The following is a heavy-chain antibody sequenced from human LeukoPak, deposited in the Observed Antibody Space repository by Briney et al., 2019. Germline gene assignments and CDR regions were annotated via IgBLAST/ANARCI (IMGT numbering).Heavy chain of an antibody. V-gene: IGHV1-2*04. CDR3: ARGGIAAAGTYYYYGMDV. Sequence: ASVKVSCKASGYTFTGYYMHWVRQAPGQGLEWMGWINPNSGGTNYAQKFQGWVTMTRDTSISTAYIELSRLRSDDTAVYYCARGGIAAAGTYYYYGMDVWGQGTTVTVSS. D-gene: IGHD6-13*01. CDR2: INPNSGGT. J-gene: IGHJ6*02. CDR1: GYTFTGYY.